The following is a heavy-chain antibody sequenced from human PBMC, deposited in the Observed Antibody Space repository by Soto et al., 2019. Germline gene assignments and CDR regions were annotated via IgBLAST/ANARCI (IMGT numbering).Heavy chain of an antibody. J-gene: IGHJ3*01. CDR3: ARDQRPLDYNDPDAFDL. D-gene: IGHD3-10*01. CDR2: IKTYNDNT. CDR1: GYTFTSYG. V-gene: IGHV1-18*01. Sequence: QVQLVQSGAEVKKPGASVKVSCKASGYTFTSYGLNWVRQAPGQGLEWMGWIKTYNDNTNYAQNLQGRVTMTTDTSTSTAYMELRSLRSDDTAVYYCARDQRPLDYNDPDAFDLWGQGTLVSIS.